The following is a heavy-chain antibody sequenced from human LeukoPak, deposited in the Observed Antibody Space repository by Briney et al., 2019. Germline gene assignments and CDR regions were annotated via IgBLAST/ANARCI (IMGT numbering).Heavy chain of an antibody. J-gene: IGHJ4*02. CDR2: ISSSSTTI. D-gene: IGHD4-23*01. CDR3: AKDKDYAGHGYSYLDY. V-gene: IGHV3-48*04. CDR1: GFTFSSYN. Sequence: GGSLRLSCAASGFTFSSYNMNWVRQAPGKGLEWISHISSSSTTIYHSDSVKGRFTISRDNAKNTMDLQMNSLRAEETAVYYCAKDKDYAGHGYSYLDYWGQGTLVTVSS.